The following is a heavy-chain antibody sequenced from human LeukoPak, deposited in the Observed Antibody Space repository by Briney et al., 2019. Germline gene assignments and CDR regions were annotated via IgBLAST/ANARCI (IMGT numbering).Heavy chain of an antibody. D-gene: IGHD6-13*01. V-gene: IGHV4-39*07. J-gene: IGHJ6*03. CDR1: GGSISSSSYY. CDR2: IYYSGST. Sequence: SETLSLTCTVSGGSISSSSYYWGWIRQPPGKGLEWIGSIYYSGSTYYNPSLKSRVTISVDTSKNQFSLKLSSVTAADTAVYYCASGLGETAAGQYYYYYMDVWGKGTTVTVSS. CDR3: ASGLGETAAGQYYYYYMDV.